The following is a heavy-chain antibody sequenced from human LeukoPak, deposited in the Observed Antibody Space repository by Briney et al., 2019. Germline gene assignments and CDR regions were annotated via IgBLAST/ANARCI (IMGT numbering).Heavy chain of an antibody. D-gene: IGHD6-19*01. CDR2: IKEDGSEK. J-gene: IGHJ4*02. V-gene: IGHV3-7*01. CDR1: GFTFDNYW. Sequence: GGSLRLSCAASGFTFDNYWMNWVRQAPGKGLEWVANIKEDGSEKNYVDSVKGRFTISRDNAKNSLYLEMNSLRAEDTAVYFCARDEGSGWDYWGQGTLITVSS. CDR3: ARDEGSGWDY.